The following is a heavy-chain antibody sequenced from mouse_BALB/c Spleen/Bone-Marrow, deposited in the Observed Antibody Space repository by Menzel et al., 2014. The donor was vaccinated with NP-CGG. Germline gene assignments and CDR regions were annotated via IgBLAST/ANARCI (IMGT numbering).Heavy chain of an antibody. V-gene: IGHV1-55*01. CDR2: IYPGSGGT. CDR1: GYNFTSYW. CDR3: ARFSQLGLLAY. D-gene: IGHD3-1*01. J-gene: IGHJ3*01. Sequence: QVHVKQSGAELVKPGTSVKLSCKASGYNFTSYWINWVKLRPGQGLEWIGDIYPGSGGTNYNEKFKSKATLTVDTSSSTAYMQLSSLASEDSALNYCARFSQLGLLAYWGQGTLVTVSA.